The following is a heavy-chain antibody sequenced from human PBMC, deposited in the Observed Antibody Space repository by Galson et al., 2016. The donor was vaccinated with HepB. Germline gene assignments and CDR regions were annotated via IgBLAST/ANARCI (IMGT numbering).Heavy chain of an antibody. CDR1: GDSVSSNSAS. CDR3: ARDLSGMPDF. V-gene: IGHV6-1*01. J-gene: IGHJ4*02. D-gene: IGHD2-2*01. CDR2: TYYRSKWYN. Sequence: CAISGDSVSSNSASWNFIRQSPSRGLEWLGRTYYRSKWYNDYAVSVRSRITINPDTSKNQFSLQLNSVTPEDTAVYFCARDLSGMPDFWGQGTLVTVSS.